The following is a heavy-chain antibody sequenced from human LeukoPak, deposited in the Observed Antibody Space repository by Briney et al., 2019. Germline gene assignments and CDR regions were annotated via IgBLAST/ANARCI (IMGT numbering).Heavy chain of an antibody. Sequence: PGGSLRLSCAASGFTFSSYSMNWVRQAPGKGLEWVSSISSSSSYIYYADSVKGRFTISRDNAKNSLYLQMSSLRAEDTAVYYCAREYSYDGPFDYWGQGTLVTVSS. CDR3: AREYSYDGPFDY. V-gene: IGHV3-21*01. J-gene: IGHJ4*02. D-gene: IGHD5-18*01. CDR2: ISSSSSYI. CDR1: GFTFSSYS.